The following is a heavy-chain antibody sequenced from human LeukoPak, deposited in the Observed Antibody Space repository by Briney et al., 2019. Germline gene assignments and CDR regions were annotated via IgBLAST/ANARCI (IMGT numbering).Heavy chain of an antibody. J-gene: IGHJ4*02. D-gene: IGHD2-2*01. CDR3: ARARFCTSTACYAGDY. CDR1: GFTFSNYG. Sequence: GGSLRLSCAASGFTFSNYGMHWVRQAPGKGLEWVAVIWYDGSNKYYADSVKGRFTISRDNSKNTLCLQMDSLRAEDTAVYYCARARFCTSTACYAGDYWGQGTLVTVSS. V-gene: IGHV3-33*01. CDR2: IWYDGSNK.